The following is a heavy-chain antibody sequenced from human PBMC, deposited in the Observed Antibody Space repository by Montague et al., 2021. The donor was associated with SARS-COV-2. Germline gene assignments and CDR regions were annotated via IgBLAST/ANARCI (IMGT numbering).Heavy chain of an antibody. CDR2: VSGGDIV. Sequence: SLRLSCAASGFTFSDYAMSWVRQAPGKRLEWVSSVSGGDIVFYANSVRGRFTISRDNSKNTLYLEMNSLRADDTAVYYCAKETTFGVVTSIDFWGQGTLVTVSS. CDR1: GFTFSDYA. D-gene: IGHD3-3*01. J-gene: IGHJ4*02. CDR3: AKETTFGVVTSIDF. V-gene: IGHV3-23*01.